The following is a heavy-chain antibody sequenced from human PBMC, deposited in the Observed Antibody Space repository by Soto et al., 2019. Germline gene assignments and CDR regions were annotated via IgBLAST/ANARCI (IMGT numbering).Heavy chain of an antibody. CDR1: GFSLSTSGVG. CDR2: IYWNDDK. D-gene: IGHD3-10*01. V-gene: IGHV2-5*01. Sequence: QITLKESGPTLVKPTQTLTLTCTFSGFSLSTSGVGVGWIRQPPGKALEWLALIYWNDDKRYSPSLKSRLTLTKDTSKNQVVLTMTNMDPVDTATYYCAHRLRWGFGELFGGSSIWFDPWGQGTLVTVSS. CDR3: AHRLRWGFGELFGGSSIWFDP. J-gene: IGHJ5*02.